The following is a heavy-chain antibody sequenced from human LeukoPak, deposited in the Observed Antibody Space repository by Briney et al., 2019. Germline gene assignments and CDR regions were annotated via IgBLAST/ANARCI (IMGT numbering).Heavy chain of an antibody. CDR1: GGTFSSYA. D-gene: IGHD3-22*01. V-gene: IGHV1-69*04. J-gene: IGHJ4*02. CDR3: ALYDSSGYPTFDY. Sequence: SVKVSCKASGGTFSSYAISWVRQAPGQGLEWMGRIIPILGIANYAQKFQGRVTITADNPTSTAYMELSSLRSEDTAVYYCALYDSSGYPTFDYWGQGTLVTVSS. CDR2: IIPILGIA.